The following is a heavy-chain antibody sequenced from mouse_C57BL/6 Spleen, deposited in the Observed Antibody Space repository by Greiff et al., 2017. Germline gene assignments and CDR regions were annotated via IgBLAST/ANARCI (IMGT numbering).Heavy chain of an antibody. J-gene: IGHJ4*01. CDR2: IYPGSGNT. V-gene: IGHV1-76*01. Sequence: QVQLQQSGAELVRPGASVKLSCKASGYTFTDYYINWVKQRPGQGLEWIARIYPGSGNTYYNEKFKGKDTLTAEKSSSTAYMQLSSLTSEDSAVYFCARRGGYAMDYWGQGTSVTVSS. CDR3: ARRGGYAMDY. CDR1: GYTFTDYY.